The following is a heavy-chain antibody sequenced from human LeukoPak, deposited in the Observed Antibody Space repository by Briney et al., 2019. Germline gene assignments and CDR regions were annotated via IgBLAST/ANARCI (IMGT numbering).Heavy chain of an antibody. J-gene: IGHJ5*02. D-gene: IGHD6-13*01. CDR3: AGCIAAAGTTPCS. V-gene: IGHV5-51*01. Sequence: GESLKISCKGSGYSFTSYWIGWVRQMPGKGLEWMGIRYSPSFQGQVTISADKSISTAYLQWSSLKASDTAMYYCAGCIAAAGTTPCSWCEETLVTVSS. CDR1: GYSFTSYW.